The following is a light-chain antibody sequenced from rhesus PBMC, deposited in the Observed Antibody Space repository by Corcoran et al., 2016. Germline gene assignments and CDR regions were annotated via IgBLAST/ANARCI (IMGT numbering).Light chain of an antibody. J-gene: IGLJ6*01. CDR3: LLYYRGVHV. Sequence: QAVVTQEPSMPVSPGGTVTLTCGSNTGGVTSGNYPNWFQQKPGQVPRALIYNTNDKHSWTPARFSGSLAGGKAALTLSGAQPEDEADYYCLLYYRGVHVFGRGTKLTVL. CDR2: NTN. V-gene: IGLV7-76*01. CDR1: TGGVTSGNY.